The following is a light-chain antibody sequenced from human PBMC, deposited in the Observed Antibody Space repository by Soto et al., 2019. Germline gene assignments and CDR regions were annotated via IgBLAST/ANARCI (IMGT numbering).Light chain of an antibody. J-gene: IGKJ1*01. CDR3: QHYKSYSEA. CDR1: QTISSW. Sequence: DIQMTQSPSTLSGSVGDRVTITCRASQTISSWLAWYQQKPGKAPKLLIYKASTLKSGVPSRFSGSGSGTEFTITISSLQPYDFATYYCQHYKSYSEAVGQGTKVELK. CDR2: KAS. V-gene: IGKV1-5*03.